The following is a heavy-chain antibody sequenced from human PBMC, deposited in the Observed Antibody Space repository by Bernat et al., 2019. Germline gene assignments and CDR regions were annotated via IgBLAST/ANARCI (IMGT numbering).Heavy chain of an antibody. Sequence: QMHLVQSGPEVKKPGTSVKVSCKASGFTFTSSAVQWVRQARGQRLEWIGWIVVGSGNTNYAQKFQERVTITRDMSTSTAYMELSSLRSEDTAVYYCAALIGSGYYWDFDYWGQGTLVTVSS. D-gene: IGHD3-22*01. CDR3: AALIGSGYYWDFDY. V-gene: IGHV1-58*01. CDR1: GFTFTSSA. J-gene: IGHJ4*02. CDR2: IVVGSGNT.